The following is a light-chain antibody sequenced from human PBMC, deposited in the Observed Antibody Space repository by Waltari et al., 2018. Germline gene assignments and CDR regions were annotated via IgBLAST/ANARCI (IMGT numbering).Light chain of an antibody. Sequence: SYELTQPPSVSVSPGQTASITCSGDKWGDKYACWYQQKPGQSPVLVIYHDSKRPSGIPERFSGSNSGNTATLTSGGTQAMDEADYYCQAWDSSTVVFGGGTKLTVL. J-gene: IGLJ2*01. V-gene: IGLV3-1*01. CDR1: KWGDKY. CDR2: HDS. CDR3: QAWDSSTVV.